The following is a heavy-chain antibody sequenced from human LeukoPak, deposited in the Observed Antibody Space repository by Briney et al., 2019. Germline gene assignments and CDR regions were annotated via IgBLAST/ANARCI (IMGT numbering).Heavy chain of an antibody. D-gene: IGHD2-15*01. Sequence: GESLKISCKGSGYSFTNYWIGWVRQMPGKGLEWMGIIYPGDSDTRYSPALQGQVTISADKSISTAYLQWSSLKASDTAMYYCARHCSGDRCQIRTRDYYYGLDVWGQGTTVTVSS. CDR1: GYSFTNYW. J-gene: IGHJ6*02. CDR2: IYPGDSDT. V-gene: IGHV5-51*01. CDR3: ARHCSGDRCQIRTRDYYYGLDV.